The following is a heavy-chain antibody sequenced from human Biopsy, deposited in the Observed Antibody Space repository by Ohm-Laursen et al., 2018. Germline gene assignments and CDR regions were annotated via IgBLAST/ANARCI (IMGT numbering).Heavy chain of an antibody. CDR3: ARGKYKDFSTGLPRPYHYTLDF. D-gene: IGHD3-22*01. Sequence: SLRLSCSASGFTFHSYAMNWIRQAPGKGLEWIAYISARDGVVYYADSVKGRFTISRDNTNNSLYLQMTSLRPEDTAVFYCARGKYKDFSTGLPRPYHYTLDFWGPGTTVTVSS. CDR1: GFTFHSYA. CDR2: ISARDGVV. J-gene: IGHJ6*02. V-gene: IGHV3-11*01.